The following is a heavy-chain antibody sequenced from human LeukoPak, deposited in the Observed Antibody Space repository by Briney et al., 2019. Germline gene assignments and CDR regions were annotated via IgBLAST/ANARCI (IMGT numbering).Heavy chain of an antibody. D-gene: IGHD4-17*01. Sequence: SETLSLTCTVSGVSISSGSYYWGWIRRPPGKGLEWIGSSYYSGSTYYNPSLKSRVTISVDTSKNQLSLKLSSVTATDTAVYYCARLDYGDHDYWGQGTLVTVSS. CDR3: ARLDYGDHDY. CDR1: GVSISSGSYY. CDR2: SYYSGST. V-gene: IGHV4-39*01. J-gene: IGHJ4*02.